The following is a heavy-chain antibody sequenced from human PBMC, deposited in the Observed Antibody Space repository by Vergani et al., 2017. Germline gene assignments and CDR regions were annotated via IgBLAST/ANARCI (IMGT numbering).Heavy chain of an antibody. Sequence: QVQLQESGPGLVKPSQTLSLTCTVSGGSISSGGYYWSWIRQPPGKGLEWIGEINHSGSTNYNPSLKSRVTISVDTSKNQFSLKLSSVTAADTAVYYCARGSGKYYDFWSGYYYFDYWGQGTLVTVSS. D-gene: IGHD3-3*01. CDR2: INHSGST. CDR1: GGSISSGGYY. V-gene: IGHV4-30-4*08. J-gene: IGHJ4*02. CDR3: ARGSGKYYDFWSGYYYFDY.